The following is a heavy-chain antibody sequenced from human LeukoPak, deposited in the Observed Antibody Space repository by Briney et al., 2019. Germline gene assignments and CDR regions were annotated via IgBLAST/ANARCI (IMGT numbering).Heavy chain of an antibody. CDR3: TTITNSGYYAY. CDR2: IKSKADGGTT. J-gene: IGHJ4*02. D-gene: IGHD1-26*01. V-gene: IGHV3-15*01. Sequence: GAPLRPSSAAAGSPFSNAWMSWVRPPPGEGLEGVGRIKSKADGGTTDYAAHVQGRFTISRDDSNNTLYLQMNSLKTEDTAVYYCTTITNSGYYAYWGQGTLVTVSS. CDR1: GSPFSNAW.